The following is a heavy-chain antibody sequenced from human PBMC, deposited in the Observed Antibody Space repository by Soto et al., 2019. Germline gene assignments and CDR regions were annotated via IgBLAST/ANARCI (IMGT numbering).Heavy chain of an antibody. CDR1: GGTSTRYA. CDR3: NRGSEYDFWSGYL. Sequence: QERLVQSGAEVRKPGSSVKVSCKVTGGTSTRYAINWVRQAPGQGLEWMGGIVPMFGTSKYAQKIQGRVTITADTSTNIAYMELRSLRSEDTAVYYCNRGSEYDFWSGYLWGQGPLVSVSS. D-gene: IGHD3-3*01. J-gene: IGHJ4*02. CDR2: IVPMFGTS. V-gene: IGHV1-69*06.